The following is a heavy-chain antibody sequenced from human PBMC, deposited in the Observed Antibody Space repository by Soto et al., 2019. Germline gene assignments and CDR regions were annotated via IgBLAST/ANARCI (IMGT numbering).Heavy chain of an antibody. D-gene: IGHD4-4*01. Sequence: GESLKISCDGSGYSFTNYCIGLVLQMPGKGLEWMGIIYPGDSDSDNSPSFQGQVTISADKSINTAYLQWSSLKASDTAMYYCARPSRCNSNNDYVDYWGQGTLVTVSS. V-gene: IGHV5-51*01. CDR1: GYSFTNYC. J-gene: IGHJ4*02. CDR3: ARPSRCNSNNDYVDY. CDR2: IYPGDSDS.